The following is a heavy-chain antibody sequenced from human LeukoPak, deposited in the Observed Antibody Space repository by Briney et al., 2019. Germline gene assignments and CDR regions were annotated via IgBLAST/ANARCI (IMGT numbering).Heavy chain of an antibody. CDR1: GGSISSSSYY. CDR3: ARLSRGYSYGYGFDY. CDR2: IYYSGST. V-gene: IGHV4-39*01. Sequence: SETLSLTCTVSGGSISSSSYYWGWIRQPPGKGLEWIGSIYYSGSTYYNPSLKSRVTISVDTSKSQFSLKLSSVTAADTAVYYCARLSRGYSYGYGFDYWGQGTLVTVSS. J-gene: IGHJ4*02. D-gene: IGHD5-18*01.